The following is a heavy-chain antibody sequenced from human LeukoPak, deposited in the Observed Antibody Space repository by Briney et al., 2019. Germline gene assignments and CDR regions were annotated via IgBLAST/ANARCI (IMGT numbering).Heavy chain of an antibody. CDR3: AKEGGSYTSLGAFDI. CDR1: GFTFSSYA. CDR2: ISGGGGRT. Sequence: PGGSLRLSCAASGFTFSSYAMSWVRQAPGKGLEWVSAISGGGGRTYYADSVKGRFTISRDNSKNTLYLQMNSLRAEDTAVYHCAKEGGSYTSLGAFDIWGQGTKVTVSS. D-gene: IGHD1-26*01. V-gene: IGHV3-23*01. J-gene: IGHJ3*02.